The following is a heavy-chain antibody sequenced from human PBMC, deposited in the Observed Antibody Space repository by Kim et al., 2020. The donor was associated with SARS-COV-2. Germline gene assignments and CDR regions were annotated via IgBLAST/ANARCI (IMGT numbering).Heavy chain of an antibody. V-gene: IGHV3-11*01. D-gene: IGHD2-15*01. J-gene: IGHJ5*02. CDR3: ARALLGCHWFDP. Sequence: DSGEGGIPITRDNAKNSLYLQMNSLRAEDTAVYYCARALLGCHWFDPWGQGTLVTVSS.